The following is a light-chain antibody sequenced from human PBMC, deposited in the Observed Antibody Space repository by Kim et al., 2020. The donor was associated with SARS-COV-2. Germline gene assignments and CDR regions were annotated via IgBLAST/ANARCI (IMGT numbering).Light chain of an antibody. V-gene: IGLV4-69*02. J-gene: IGLJ2*01. CDR1: SGHSNYA. Sequence: QAVLTQSPSASASLGASVKLTCTLSSGHSNYAIAWHQQQPEKGPRYLMRLNSDGSHSKGDGIPDRFSGSRSGAERYLTISSLQSEDEADYYCQTWGTGIVVFGGGTQLTVL. CDR3: QTWGTGIVV. CDR2: LNSDGSH.